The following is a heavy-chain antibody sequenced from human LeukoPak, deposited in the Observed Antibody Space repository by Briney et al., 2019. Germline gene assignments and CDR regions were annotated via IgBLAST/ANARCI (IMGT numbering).Heavy chain of an antibody. CDR2: IGGDGHET. CDR1: GFAFSIYW. J-gene: IGHJ4*02. Sequence: PGGSLRLSCEASGFAFSIYWMYWVRQAPGKGPEWLSGIGGDGHETLYADSVKGRFTISRDNAKNTLYLHMGSLRAEDTAIYYCWASRSPRAIRLDSWGQGTLVTVSS. D-gene: IGHD2-2*01. V-gene: IGHV3-74*01. CDR3: WASRSPRAIRLDS.